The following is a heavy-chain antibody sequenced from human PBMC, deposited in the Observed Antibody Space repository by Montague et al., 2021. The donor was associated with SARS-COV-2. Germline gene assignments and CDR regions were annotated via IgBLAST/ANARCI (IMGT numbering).Heavy chain of an antibody. CDR1: GGSISSSSYY. D-gene: IGHD1-20*01. Sequence: SETLSLTCTVSGGSISSSSYYWGWIRPPPGKGLEWIGSIYYSGSTYYNPSLKSRVTISVDTSKNQFSLKLSSVTAADTAVYYCARDQGYNWNYYYYYGMDVWGQGTTVTVSS. CDR2: IYYSGST. J-gene: IGHJ6*02. CDR3: ARDQGYNWNYYYYYGMDV. V-gene: IGHV4-39*07.